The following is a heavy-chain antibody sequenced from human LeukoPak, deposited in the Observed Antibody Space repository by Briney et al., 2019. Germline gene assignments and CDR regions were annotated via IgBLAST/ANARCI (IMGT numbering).Heavy chain of an antibody. Sequence: GGSLRLSCVASGFAVGSNYMSWVRQAPGKGLEWVSAISGSGGSTYYADSVKGRFTISRDNSKNTLYLQMNSLRAEDTAVYYCAKGHYDILTGYLSYYYYGMDVWGQGTTVTVSS. V-gene: IGHV3-23*01. CDR2: ISGSGGST. CDR3: AKGHYDILTGYLSYYYYGMDV. J-gene: IGHJ6*02. CDR1: GFAVGSNY. D-gene: IGHD3-9*01.